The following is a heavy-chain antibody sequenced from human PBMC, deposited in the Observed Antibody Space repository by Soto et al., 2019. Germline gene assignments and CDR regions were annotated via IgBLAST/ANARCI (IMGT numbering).Heavy chain of an antibody. CDR3: ARAPSDPGAFDY. CDR1: GFTFSSYS. D-gene: IGHD3-10*01. Sequence: EVQLVESGGGLVQPGGSLRLSCAASGFTFSSYSMNWVRQAPGKGMEWVSYISSSSSTIYYADSVKGRFTISSDNAKNSLYLQMNSLRDEDTAVYYCARAPSDPGAFDYWGQGTLVTVSS. V-gene: IGHV3-48*02. CDR2: ISSSSSTI. J-gene: IGHJ4*02.